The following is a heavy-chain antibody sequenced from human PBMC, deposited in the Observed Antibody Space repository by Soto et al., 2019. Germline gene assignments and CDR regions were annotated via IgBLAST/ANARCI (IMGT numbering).Heavy chain of an antibody. CDR1: GYTFTGYY. CDR2: INTNGGGT. V-gene: IGHV1-2*04. D-gene: IGHD6-6*01. J-gene: IGHJ4*02. Sequence: QVHLVQSGAEVRKPGASVKVSCKASGYTFTGYYIHWVRQAPGQRPEWMGWINTNGGGTNYAQKFQAWVTMTRDTSISTVYMELNSLKSDDTALYFCVRERYGSSSGGYDYWGQGTLITGSS. CDR3: VRERYGSSSGGYDY.